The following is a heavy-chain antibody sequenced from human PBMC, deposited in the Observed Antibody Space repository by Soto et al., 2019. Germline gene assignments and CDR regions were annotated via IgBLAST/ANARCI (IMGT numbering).Heavy chain of an antibody. CDR2: ISYDGSNK. CDR3: AKDVQYCSGGSCYDAFDI. CDR1: VFTFSSYG. V-gene: IGHV3-30*18. D-gene: IGHD2-15*01. J-gene: IGHJ3*02. Sequence: GWSLRLSCASSVFTFSSYGMHWVRQAPGKGLEWVAVISYDGSNKYYADSVKGRFTISRDNSKNTLYLQMNSLRAEDTAVYYCAKDVQYCSGGSCYDAFDIWGQGTMVTVSS.